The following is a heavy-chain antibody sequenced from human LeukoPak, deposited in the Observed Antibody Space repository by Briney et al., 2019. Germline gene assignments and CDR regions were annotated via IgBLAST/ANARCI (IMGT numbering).Heavy chain of an antibody. CDR2: IDPSDSYT. Sequence: GESLKISCNASGYNFITYWISWVRQMPGKGLEWMGRIDPSDSYTSYSPPFQGHVTISVDRSISIAYLQWGSLKASDTALYYCARHLATSGNWFDPWGQGTLVTVSS. V-gene: IGHV5-10-1*01. CDR1: GYNFITYW. CDR3: ARHLATSGNWFDP. D-gene: IGHD6-19*01. J-gene: IGHJ5*02.